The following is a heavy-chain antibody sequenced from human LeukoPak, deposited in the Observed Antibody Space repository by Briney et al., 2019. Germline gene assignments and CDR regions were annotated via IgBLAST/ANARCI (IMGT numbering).Heavy chain of an antibody. J-gene: IGHJ4*02. V-gene: IGHV4-39*01. CDR2: IYYSGST. D-gene: IGHD2-15*01. CDR3: ARRYCSGGHCYYFDS. CDR1: GGSISSSSHY. Sequence: PSETLSLTCTVSGGSISSSSHYWGWIRQPPGMGLEWIGIIYYSGSTYYNPSLNSRVTVSLDTSKNQFSLTVTSVTAADTAVYYCARRYCSGGHCYYFDSWGQGTLVTVSS.